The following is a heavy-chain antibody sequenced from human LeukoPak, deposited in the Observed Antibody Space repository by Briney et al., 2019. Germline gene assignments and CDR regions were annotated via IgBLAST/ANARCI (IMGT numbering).Heavy chain of an antibody. CDR3: ARGKELLRWPKSVDY. V-gene: IGHV4-39*07. CDR2: IHYRGST. Sequence: SETLSLTCTVSGGSISSTTYYWGWIRQPPGKGLEWIGSIHYRGSTYYNAPLKSRVTISVDTSKNQFSLKLSSVTAADTAVYYCARGKELLRWPKSVDYWGQGTLVTVSS. CDR1: GGSISSTTYY. D-gene: IGHD4-23*01. J-gene: IGHJ4*02.